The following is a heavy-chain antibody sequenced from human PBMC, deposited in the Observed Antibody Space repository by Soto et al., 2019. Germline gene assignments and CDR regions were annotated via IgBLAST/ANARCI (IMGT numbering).Heavy chain of an antibody. CDR3: AKDGIWAAAGSLRYYYYGMDV. D-gene: IGHD6-13*01. J-gene: IGHJ6*02. V-gene: IGHV3-9*01. CDR1: GFTFDDYA. CDR2: ISWNSGSI. Sequence: EVQLVESGGGLVQPGRSLRLSCAASGFTFDDYAMHWVRQAPGKGLEWVSGISWNSGSIGYADSVKGRFTISRDNAKNSLYLQMNSLRAEDTALYYCAKDGIWAAAGSLRYYYYGMDVWGQGTTVTVSS.